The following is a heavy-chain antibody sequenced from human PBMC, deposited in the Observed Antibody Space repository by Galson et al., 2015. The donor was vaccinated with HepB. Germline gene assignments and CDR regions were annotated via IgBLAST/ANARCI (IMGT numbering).Heavy chain of an antibody. CDR1: GGSISSGDYY. V-gene: IGHV4-31*11. CDR3: VSWGSDYYFRSNYYSFDIDV. J-gene: IGHJ6*03. D-gene: IGHD3-3*01. CDR2: IHYSGTT. Sequence: TLSLTCAVSGGSISSGDYYWSWIRQHPGEGLEWIGFIHYSGTTYYYPSLKSRVSISIDTSKNQFSMTLTSVAAADTAVYYCVSWGSDYYFRSNYYSFDIDVWGRGTTVTVSS.